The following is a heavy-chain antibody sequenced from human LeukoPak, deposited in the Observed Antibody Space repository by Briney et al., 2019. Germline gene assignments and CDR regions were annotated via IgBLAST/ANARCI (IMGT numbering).Heavy chain of an antibody. CDR1: GGSISSYY. J-gene: IGHJ5*02. D-gene: IGHD5-24*01. Sequence: SETLSLTCTVSGGSISSYYWSWIRQPPGKGLEWIGYIYYSGSTNYNPSLKSRVTISVDTSKNQFSLKLSSVTAADTAVYYCARHAVLATIDNWFDPWGQGTLVTVSS. CDR3: ARHAVLATIDNWFDP. V-gene: IGHV4-59*08. CDR2: IYYSGST.